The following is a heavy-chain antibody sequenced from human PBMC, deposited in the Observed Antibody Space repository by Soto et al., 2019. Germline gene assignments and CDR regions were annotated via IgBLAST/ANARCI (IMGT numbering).Heavy chain of an antibody. CDR1: GVTFSSYS. CDR2: ISSSSSTI. J-gene: IGHJ4*02. D-gene: IGHD3-22*01. Sequence: PGGSLRLSCAASGVTFSSYSMNWVRQAPGKGLEWVSYISSSSSTIYYADSVKGRFTISRDNAKNSLYLQMNSLRDEDTAVYYCARDTPSYYYDSYYFDYWGQGTLVTVS. CDR3: ARDTPSYYYDSYYFDY. V-gene: IGHV3-48*02.